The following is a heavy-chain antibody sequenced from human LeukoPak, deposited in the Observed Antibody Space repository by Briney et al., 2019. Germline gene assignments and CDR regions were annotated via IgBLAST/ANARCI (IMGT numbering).Heavy chain of an antibody. Sequence: ASVTVSCKASGYTFTGYYMHWVRQAPGQGLEWMGWINPNSGGTNYAQKLQGRVTMTTDTSTSTAYMELRSLRSDDTAVYYCARGSPPRVYYDRSGYYSYYFDYWGQGTLVTVSS. J-gene: IGHJ4*02. D-gene: IGHD3-22*01. CDR2: INPNSGGT. CDR1: GYTFTGYY. V-gene: IGHV1-2*02. CDR3: ARGSPPRVYYDRSGYYSYYFDY.